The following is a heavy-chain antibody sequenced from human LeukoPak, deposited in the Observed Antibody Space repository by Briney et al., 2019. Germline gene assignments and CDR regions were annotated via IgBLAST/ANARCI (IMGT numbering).Heavy chain of an antibody. J-gene: IGHJ4*02. CDR3: ARELGGRYDY. CDR1: GGSISSNSYY. V-gene: IGHV4-31*03. D-gene: IGHD7-27*01. Sequence: PSETLSLTCTVSGGSISSNSYYWSWIRQHPGKGLECIGYIYYSGSTYYNPSLKSRVTISVDTSKNQFSLKLSSVTAADTAVYYCARELGGRYDYWGQGTLVTISS. CDR2: IYYSGST.